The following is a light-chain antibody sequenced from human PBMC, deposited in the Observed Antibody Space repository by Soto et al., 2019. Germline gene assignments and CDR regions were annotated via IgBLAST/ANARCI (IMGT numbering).Light chain of an antibody. V-gene: IGLV1-47*01. CDR1: SSNIGSNY. CDR3: AAWDDSLSGSV. J-gene: IGLJ1*01. CDR2: RNN. Sequence: QSVLTQPPSASGTPGQRVTISCSGSSSNIGSNYVYWYQQLPGTAPKLLIYRNNQRPSGVPDRFSGSKSGTSASLAISGLRSEGEADYYCAAWDDSLSGSVFGTGTKLTVL.